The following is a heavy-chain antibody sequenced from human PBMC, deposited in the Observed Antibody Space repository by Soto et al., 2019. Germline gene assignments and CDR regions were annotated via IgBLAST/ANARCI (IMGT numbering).Heavy chain of an antibody. CDR3: ARVSKYRTYGVCDNGYYYYGMDV. CDR2: IYYSGST. Sequence: PSETLSLTCTVSGGSISSYYWSWIRQPPGKGLEWIGYIYYSGSTNYNPSLKSRVTISVDTSKNQFSLKLSSVTAADTAVYYCARVSKYRTYGVCDNGYYYYGMDVWGQGTTVTV. CDR1: GGSISSYY. V-gene: IGHV4-59*01. J-gene: IGHJ6*02. D-gene: IGHD2-8*01.